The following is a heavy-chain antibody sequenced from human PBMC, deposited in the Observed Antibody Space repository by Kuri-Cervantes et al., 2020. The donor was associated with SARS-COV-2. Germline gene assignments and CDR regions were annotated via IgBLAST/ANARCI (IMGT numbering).Heavy chain of an antibody. CDR3: ARESRITHSRYFDL. J-gene: IGHJ2*01. D-gene: IGHD3-10*01. V-gene: IGHV4-31*01. CDR1: GGSISSYY. CDR2: IYYSGST. Sequence: SETLSLTCTVSGGSISSYYWSWIRQHPGKGLEWIGYIYYSGSTYYNPSPKSLVTISVDTSKNQFSLKLSSVTAADTAVYYCARESRITHSRYFDLWGRGTLVTVSS.